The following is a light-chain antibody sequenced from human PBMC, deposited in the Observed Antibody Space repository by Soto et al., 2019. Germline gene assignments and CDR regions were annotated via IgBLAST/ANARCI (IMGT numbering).Light chain of an antibody. V-gene: IGKV3-20*01. CDR2: AAS. CDR3: QHYVSSPLT. CDR1: QILSGTY. J-gene: IGKJ4*01. Sequence: DIVLTQSPDTLSLSPGESATLSCRASQILSGTYLAWYQQKLGQSPRLLIYAASTSATGVPDRFSVSGSGTDFTLTISRLEPEDFAVYDCQHYVSSPLTFGGGTKVEIK.